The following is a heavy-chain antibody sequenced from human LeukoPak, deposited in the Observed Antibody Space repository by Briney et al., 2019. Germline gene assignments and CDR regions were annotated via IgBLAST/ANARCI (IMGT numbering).Heavy chain of an antibody. Sequence: TGGSLTLSCAVSGLTFSSSWMDWVRQAPGKGLEWVASINPDGNKKYSADSVKGRFTISRDNAENSLYLQMNSLRVGDTAFYYCARDLAYSRLDYWGQGMLVTVSS. CDR1: GLTFSSSW. CDR3: ARDLAYSRLDY. V-gene: IGHV3-7*01. J-gene: IGHJ4*02. CDR2: INPDGNKK. D-gene: IGHD5-18*01.